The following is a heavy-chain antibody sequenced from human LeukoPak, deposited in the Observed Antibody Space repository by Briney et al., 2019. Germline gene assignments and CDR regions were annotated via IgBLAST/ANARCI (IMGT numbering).Heavy chain of an antibody. CDR2: IISILGIA. CDR3: ARLPEGYYYYGMDV. Sequence: SVKVFCKASGGTFSSYAISWVRQAPGQGLEWMGRIISILGIANYAQKFQGRVTITADKSTSTAYMELSSLRSEDTAVYYCARLPEGYYYYGMDVWGQGTTVTVSS. V-gene: IGHV1-69*04. CDR1: GGTFSSYA. J-gene: IGHJ6*02. D-gene: IGHD1-14*01.